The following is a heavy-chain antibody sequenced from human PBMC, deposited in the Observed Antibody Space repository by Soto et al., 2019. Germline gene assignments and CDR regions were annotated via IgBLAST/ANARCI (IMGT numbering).Heavy chain of an antibody. Sequence: ASVKVSCKASGYTFTSYAMHWVHQAPGQRLEWMGWINAGNGNTKYSQKFQGRVTITRDTSTSTAYMELSSLRSEDTAVYYCERGSTIRRYYYYMDVWGKGTTVTVSS. J-gene: IGHJ6*03. CDR1: GYTFTSYA. CDR2: INAGNGNT. CDR3: ERGSTIRRYYYYMDV. D-gene: IGHD2-2*01. V-gene: IGHV1-3*01.